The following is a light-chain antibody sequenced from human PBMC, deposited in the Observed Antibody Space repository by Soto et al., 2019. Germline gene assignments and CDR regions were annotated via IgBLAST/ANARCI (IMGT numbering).Light chain of an antibody. Sequence: QSVLTQPASVSGSPGQSITISCTGTSSDVGGYNYVAWYQQHPGKAPKLMIYEVSKRPSGVSNRFSGSKSGNTASLTISGLQAEDEADYYCSSYTGSSSVVFGGGTKVTVL. CDR3: SSYTGSSSVV. CDR1: SSDVGGYNY. CDR2: EVS. J-gene: IGLJ2*01. V-gene: IGLV2-14*01.